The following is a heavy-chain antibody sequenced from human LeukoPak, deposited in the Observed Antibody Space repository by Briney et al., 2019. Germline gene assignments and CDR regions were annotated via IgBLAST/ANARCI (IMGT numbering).Heavy chain of an antibody. CDR1: GFTFDDYG. CDR3: ARGGDYYDSSGQSAFDI. V-gene: IGHV3-20*04. CDR2: INWNGGST. J-gene: IGHJ3*02. Sequence: GGSLRLSCAASGFTFDDYGMSWVRQAPGKGLEWVSGINWNGGSTGYADSVKGRFTISRDNAKNSLYLQMSSLRAEDTALYYCARGGDYYDSSGQSAFDIWGQGTMVTVSS. D-gene: IGHD3-22*01.